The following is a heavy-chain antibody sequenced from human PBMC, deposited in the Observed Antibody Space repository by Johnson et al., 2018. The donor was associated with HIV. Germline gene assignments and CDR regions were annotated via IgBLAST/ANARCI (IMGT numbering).Heavy chain of an antibody. V-gene: IGHV3-30*04. Sequence: QVQLVESGGGVVQPGRSLRLSCVASGFTFHSYAMHWVRQAPGKGLEWVAVISYDGSNKYYADSVKGRFTISRDNSKNTLYLQMNSLRAEDTAVYYCAKSTQATIARESGPYGAFDIWGQGTMVTVSS. J-gene: IGHJ3*02. CDR2: ISYDGSNK. CDR1: GFTFHSYA. CDR3: AKSTQATIARESGPYGAFDI. D-gene: IGHD3-10*01.